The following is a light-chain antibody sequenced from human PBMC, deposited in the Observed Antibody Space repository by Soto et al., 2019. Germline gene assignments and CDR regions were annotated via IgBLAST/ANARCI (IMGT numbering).Light chain of an antibody. V-gene: IGKV1-6*01. CDR1: QSISSY. J-gene: IGKJ1*01. CDR2: AAS. CDR3: LQDYNYPLT. Sequence: IQMTQSPSSLSASVGDRVTITCRASQSISSYLNWYQQKPGKAPKLLIYAASRLQSGVPSRFSGSGSGTDFSLTISSLQPEDFATYYCLQDYNYPLTFGQGTKVDIK.